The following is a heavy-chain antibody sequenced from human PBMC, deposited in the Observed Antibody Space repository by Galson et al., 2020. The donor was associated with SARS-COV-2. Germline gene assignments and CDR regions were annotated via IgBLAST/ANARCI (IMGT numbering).Heavy chain of an antibody. J-gene: IGHJ6*02. CDR3: ARFCSNLRCSSGGHYYGLDV. D-gene: IGHD2-2*01. CDR1: GFTFSSYS. Sequence: LSLTCAASGFTFSSYSMSWVRQAPGKGLEWVSAIDTSGIITLYADSVKGRFTISRDNSKNTLYLQMNSLRAEDTARYYCARFCSNLRCSSGGHYYGLDVWGQGTTVTVSS. V-gene: IGHV3-23*05. CDR2: IDTSGIIT.